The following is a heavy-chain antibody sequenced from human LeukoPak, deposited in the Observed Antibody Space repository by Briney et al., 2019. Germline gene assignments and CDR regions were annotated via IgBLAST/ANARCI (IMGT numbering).Heavy chain of an antibody. CDR2: ISGSGGST. CDR1: GFTFSSYA. J-gene: IGHJ1*01. V-gene: IGHV3-23*01. CDR3: AKDQEQQLVRRAEYFQH. Sequence: GGSLRLSCAASGFTFSSYAMSWVRQAPGKGLEWVSAISGSGGSTYYADSVKGRFTISRDNSKNTLYLQMNSLRAEDAAVYYCAKDQEQQLVRRAEYFQHWGQGTLVTVSS. D-gene: IGHD6-13*01.